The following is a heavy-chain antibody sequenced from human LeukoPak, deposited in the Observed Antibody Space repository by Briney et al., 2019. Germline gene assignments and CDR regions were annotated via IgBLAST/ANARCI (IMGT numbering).Heavy chain of an antibody. CDR3: ARGYTTGTGYYRPYYYYMDV. CDR2: INHSGST. CDR1: GGSFSGYY. D-gene: IGHD3/OR15-3a*01. J-gene: IGHJ6*03. V-gene: IGHV4-34*01. Sequence: SETLSLTCAVYGGSFSGYYWSWIRQPPGKGLEWIGEINHSGSTNYNPSLKSRVTISVDTSKNQFSLKLSSVTAADTAVYYCARGYTTGTGYYRPYYYYMDVWGKGTTVTVSS.